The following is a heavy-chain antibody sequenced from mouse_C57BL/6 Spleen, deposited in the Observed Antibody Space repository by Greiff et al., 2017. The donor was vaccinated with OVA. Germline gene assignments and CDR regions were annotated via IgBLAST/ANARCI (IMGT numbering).Heavy chain of an antibody. CDR1: GYSFTGYY. Sequence: VHVKQSGPELVKPGASVKISCKASGYSFTGYYMNWVKQSPEKSLEWIGEINPSTGGTTYNQKFKAKATLTVDKSSSTAYMQLKSLTSEDSAVYYCARTYYYGSSYENFFAYWGQGTLVTVSA. D-gene: IGHD1-1*01. CDR3: ARTYYYGSSYENFFAY. V-gene: IGHV1-42*01. J-gene: IGHJ3*01. CDR2: INPSTGGT.